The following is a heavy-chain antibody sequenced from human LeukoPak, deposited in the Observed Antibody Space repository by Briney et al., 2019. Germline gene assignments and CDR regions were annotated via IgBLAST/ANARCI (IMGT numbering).Heavy chain of an antibody. CDR2: IYYSGST. Sequence: SETLSLTCTVSGGSISSYYWNWIRQPRGKGLEWIGYIYYSGSTNYNPSLRSRVTISVDTSKNQFSLKLSSVTAADTAVYYCARVVEISASPAYYFDYWGQGTLVTVSS. V-gene: IGHV4-59*01. CDR3: ARVVEISASPAYYFDY. CDR1: GGSISSYY. J-gene: IGHJ4*02. D-gene: IGHD5-12*01.